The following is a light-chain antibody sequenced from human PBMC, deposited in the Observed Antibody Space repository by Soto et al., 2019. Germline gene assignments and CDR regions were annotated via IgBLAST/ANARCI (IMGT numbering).Light chain of an antibody. CDR1: QSVSSN. Sequence: IMMRQYPATLSVSPGEGATLSCRASQSVSSNLAWYQQKPGQAPRLLIYLTSNRAAGIPARFSGSGSGTEFTLTISSLQPDDFATYYCQHYNSYSEAFGQGTKVAIK. CDR3: QHYNSYSEA. CDR2: LTS. V-gene: IGKV3D-15*01. J-gene: IGKJ1*01.